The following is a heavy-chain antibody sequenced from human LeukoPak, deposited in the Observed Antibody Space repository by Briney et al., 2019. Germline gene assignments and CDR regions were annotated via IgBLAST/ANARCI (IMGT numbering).Heavy chain of an antibody. CDR3: GRGHWGLDY. CDR1: GFTFSDSY. J-gene: IGHJ4*02. CDR2: ISNSGSSI. Sequence: PGGSLRLSCAASGFTFSDSYMTWLRQAPGKGLEWVSYISNSGSSIYYADSVKGRFTTSSDNAKSSLYLQMNSLRAEDTAVYYCGRGHWGLDYWGQGALVTVSS. D-gene: IGHD7-27*01. V-gene: IGHV3-11*04.